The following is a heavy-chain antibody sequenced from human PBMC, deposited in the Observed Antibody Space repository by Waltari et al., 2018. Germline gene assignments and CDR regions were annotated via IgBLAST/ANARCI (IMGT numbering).Heavy chain of an antibody. CDR1: GFTFSSYE. D-gene: IGHD3-10*01. CDR3: ARGHVLLWFGELSYFDY. V-gene: IGHV3-48*03. CDR2: ISSSGSTI. J-gene: IGHJ4*02. Sequence: EVQLVESGGGLVQPGGSLRLSCAASGFTFSSYEMNWVRQAPGKGLEWVSYISSSGSTIYYADAVKGRFTISRDNAKNSLYLQMNSLRAEDTAVYYCARGHVLLWFGELSYFDYWGQGTLVTVSS.